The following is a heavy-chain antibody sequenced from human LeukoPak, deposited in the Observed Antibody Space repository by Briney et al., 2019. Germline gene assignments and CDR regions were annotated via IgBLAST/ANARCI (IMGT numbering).Heavy chain of an antibody. J-gene: IGHJ6*02. V-gene: IGHV4-59*01. CDR3: ARDSRDSSGYYHAGMDV. Sequence: PSETLSLTCTVSGGSMSNYYWNWIRQPPGKGLEWIGYIHSSGSTNYNPALKSRVTISVDTSKNQFSLKLSSVTAADTAIYYCARDSRDSSGYYHAGMDVWGQGTTVIVSS. D-gene: IGHD3-22*01. CDR1: GGSMSNYY. CDR2: IHSSGST.